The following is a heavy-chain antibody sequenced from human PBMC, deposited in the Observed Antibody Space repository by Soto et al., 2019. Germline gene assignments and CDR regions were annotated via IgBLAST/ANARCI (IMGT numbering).Heavy chain of an antibody. D-gene: IGHD6-13*01. CDR2: IYYSGST. Sequence: QVQLQESGPGLVKPSETLSLTCTVSGGSISSYYWSWIRQPPGKGLEWIGYIYYSGSTNYNPSLKSRVTISVDTSKTQFTLKLSSVTAADTAVYYCARLGSSWYDHGMDVWGQGTTVTVSS. CDR1: GGSISSYY. J-gene: IGHJ6*02. V-gene: IGHV4-59*08. CDR3: ARLGSSWYDHGMDV.